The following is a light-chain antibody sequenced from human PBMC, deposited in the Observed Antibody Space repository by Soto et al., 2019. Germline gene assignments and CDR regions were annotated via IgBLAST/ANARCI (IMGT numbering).Light chain of an antibody. V-gene: IGLV2-8*01. Sequence: QSALTQPPSASGSPGQSVTISCTGSSSDVGGYDFVSWYQQHPGKAPKLLIYGVTKRPSGVPDRFSGSKSGNTASLTVSGLQAEDEADYYCGSYAGTSSVFGTGTKVTV. CDR1: SSDVGGYDF. CDR3: GSYAGTSSV. J-gene: IGLJ1*01. CDR2: GVT.